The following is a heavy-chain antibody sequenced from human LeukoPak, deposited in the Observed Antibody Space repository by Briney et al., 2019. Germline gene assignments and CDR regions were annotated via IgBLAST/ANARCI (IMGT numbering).Heavy chain of an antibody. CDR2: INPNSGGT. CDR3: ASLTYSSYDDY. Sequence: ASVKVSCKASGYTFTGYYMHWVRQAPGQGLEWMGWINPNSGGTNYEQKFQGRVTMTRDTSISTAYMELSRLRSDDTAVYYCASLTYSSYDDYWGQGTLVTVSS. D-gene: IGHD6-19*01. CDR1: GYTFTGYY. J-gene: IGHJ4*02. V-gene: IGHV1-2*02.